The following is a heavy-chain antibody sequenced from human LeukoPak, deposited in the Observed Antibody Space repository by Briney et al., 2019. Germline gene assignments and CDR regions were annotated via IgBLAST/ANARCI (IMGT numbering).Heavy chain of an antibody. D-gene: IGHD3-16*01. J-gene: IGHJ4*02. CDR2: IYHSGST. CDR1: GGSISSSNW. V-gene: IGHV4-4*02. Sequence: KPSETLSLTCAVSGGSISSSNWWSWVRQPPGKGLEWIGEIYHSGSTNYNPSLKSRVTISVDTSKNQFSLKLSSVTAADTAVYYCARGEFDGGVYFDSWGQGTLVTVSS. CDR3: ARGEFDGGVYFDS.